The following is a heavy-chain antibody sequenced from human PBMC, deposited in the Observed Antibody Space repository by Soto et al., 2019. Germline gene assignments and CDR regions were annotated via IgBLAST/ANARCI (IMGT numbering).Heavy chain of an antibody. CDR1: GFTFSSYA. Sequence: GGSLRLSCAASGFTFSSYAMHWVRQAPGKGLEWVAVIWYDGSNKYYADSVKGRFTISRDNSKNTLYLQMSSLRAEDTAVYYCARCGLYCSGGSCYSCYYYYYMDVWGKGTTVTVSS. CDR3: ARCGLYCSGGSCYSCYYYYYMDV. D-gene: IGHD2-15*01. V-gene: IGHV3-33*08. J-gene: IGHJ6*03. CDR2: IWYDGSNK.